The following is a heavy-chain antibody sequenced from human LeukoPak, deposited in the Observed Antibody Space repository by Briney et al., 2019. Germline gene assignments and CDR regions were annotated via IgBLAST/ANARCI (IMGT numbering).Heavy chain of an antibody. D-gene: IGHD2/OR15-2a*01. CDR1: GFGFGSYD. CDR3: AREEDSTTIRSSYGMDV. V-gene: IGHV3-21*01. Sequence: GGSLRLSCAASGFGFGSYDMNWVRQAPGKGLEWVSSITTSSSYIYYADSVKGRFTISRDNAKNSLYLQMNSLRAEDTAVYYCAREEDSTTIRSSYGMDVWGQGTTVTVSS. CDR2: ITTSSSYI. J-gene: IGHJ6*02.